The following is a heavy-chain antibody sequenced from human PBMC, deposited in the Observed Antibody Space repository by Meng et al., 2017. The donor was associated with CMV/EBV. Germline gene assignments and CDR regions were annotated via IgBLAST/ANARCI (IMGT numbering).Heavy chain of an antibody. CDR3: ARDPAYYDFWSDRYPSYYYGMDV. V-gene: IGHV3-48*03. D-gene: IGHD3-3*01. J-gene: IGHJ6*02. Sequence: GESLKISCAASGFTFSSYETNWVRQAPGKGLEWVSYISSSGSTIYYADSVKGQFTISRDNAKNSLYLQMNSLRAEDTAVYYCARDPAYYDFWSDRYPSYYYGMDVWGQGTTVTVSS. CDR2: ISSSGSTI. CDR1: GFTFSSYE.